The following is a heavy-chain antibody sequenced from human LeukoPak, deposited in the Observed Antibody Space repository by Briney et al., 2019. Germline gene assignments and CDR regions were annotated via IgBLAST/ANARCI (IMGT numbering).Heavy chain of an antibody. Sequence: GGSLRLSCAASGFTFSTSWMNWVRRASGKGLEWVALIKEHGSEIYHADSVKGRFTISRDDAASSLYLQMHSLRAEDTAVYYCATDRGTYWGQGTLVTVSS. D-gene: IGHD3-10*01. CDR1: GFTFSTSW. CDR2: IKEHGSEI. J-gene: IGHJ4*02. CDR3: ATDRGTY. V-gene: IGHV3-7*01.